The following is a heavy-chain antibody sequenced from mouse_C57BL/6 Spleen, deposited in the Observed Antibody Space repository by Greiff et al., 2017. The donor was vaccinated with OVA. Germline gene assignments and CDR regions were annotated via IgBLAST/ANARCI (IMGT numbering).Heavy chain of an antibody. CDR2: IDPETGGT. CDR1: GYTFTDYE. J-gene: IGHJ3*01. CDR3: TSVRPWFAY. Sequence: VQLQQSGAELVRPGASVTLSCKASGYTFTDYEMHWVKQTPVHGLEWIGAIDPETGGTAYNQKFQGKAILTADKSSSTAYMELRSLTSEDSAVYYCTSVRPWFAYWGQGTLVTVSA. V-gene: IGHV1-15*01.